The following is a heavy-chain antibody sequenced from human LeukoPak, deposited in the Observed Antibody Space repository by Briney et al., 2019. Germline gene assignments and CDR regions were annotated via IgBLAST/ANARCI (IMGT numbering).Heavy chain of an antibody. D-gene: IGHD1-26*01. Sequence: GGSLRLSCAASGFTFSSSWMHWVRQAPGKGLVWVSRINSDGSSTNYADSVKGRFTISRDNAKNTLYLQMNSLRAEDTAVYYCASAAVGAMDYWGQGTLVTVSS. CDR2: INSDGSST. J-gene: IGHJ4*02. CDR1: GFTFSSSW. V-gene: IGHV3-74*01. CDR3: ASAAVGAMDY.